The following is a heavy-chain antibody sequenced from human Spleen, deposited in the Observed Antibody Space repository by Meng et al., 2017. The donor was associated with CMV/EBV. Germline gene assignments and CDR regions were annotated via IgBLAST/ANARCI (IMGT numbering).Heavy chain of an antibody. CDR2: ISWSGGSI. CDR3: AKGDHRGGDYIDAFDI. J-gene: IGHJ3*02. V-gene: IGHV3-9*01. CDR1: GFTFDDYA. Sequence: GGSLRLSCAASGFTFDDYAMHWVRQAPGRGLEWVSGISWSGGSIGYVDSAKGRFTISRDNAKNSLYLQMNSLRVEDTALYYCAKGDHRGGDYIDAFDIWGQGTMVTVSS. D-gene: IGHD4-17*01.